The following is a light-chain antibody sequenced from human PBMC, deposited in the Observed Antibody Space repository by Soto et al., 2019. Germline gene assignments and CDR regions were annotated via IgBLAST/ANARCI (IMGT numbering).Light chain of an antibody. CDR1: SSDVGDYNY. Sequence: QSALTQPASVSGSPGQSITISCTGSSSDVGDYNYVAWYQQHPDKAPKLMIFDVSSRPSGVSNRFSGSKSGSTASLTISGLQAEDEADYFCSSYSSSLYVFGTGTKLTVL. V-gene: IGLV2-14*01. J-gene: IGLJ1*01. CDR2: DVS. CDR3: SSYSSSLYV.